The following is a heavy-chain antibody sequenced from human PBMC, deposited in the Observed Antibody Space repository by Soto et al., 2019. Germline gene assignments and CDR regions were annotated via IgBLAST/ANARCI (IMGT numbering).Heavy chain of an antibody. Sequence: SETLSLTCTVSGGSISSYYWSWIRQPPGKGLEWIGYIYYSGSTNYNPSLKSRVTVSVDTSKNQFSLKLSSVTAADTAVYYCARGPGLLSAYYGSGNFDYWGQGTLVTVSS. V-gene: IGHV4-59*01. CDR3: ARGPGLLSAYYGSGNFDY. J-gene: IGHJ4*02. D-gene: IGHD3-10*01. CDR1: GGSISSYY. CDR2: IYYSGST.